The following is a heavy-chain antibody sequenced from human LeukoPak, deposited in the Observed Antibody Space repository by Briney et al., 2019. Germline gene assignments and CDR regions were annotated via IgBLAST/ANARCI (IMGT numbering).Heavy chain of an antibody. J-gene: IGHJ3*02. D-gene: IGHD3-22*01. CDR3: ARDSSAYYTFDI. V-gene: IGHV3-74*01. Sequence: GGSLRLSCAASGFTFSSYWMHWVRQAPGKGLVWVSRINSDGRSTSYADSVKGRFTISRDNAKNSLYLQMNSLRAEDTAVYYCARDSSAYYTFDIWGQGTMVTVSS. CDR1: GFTFSSYW. CDR2: INSDGRST.